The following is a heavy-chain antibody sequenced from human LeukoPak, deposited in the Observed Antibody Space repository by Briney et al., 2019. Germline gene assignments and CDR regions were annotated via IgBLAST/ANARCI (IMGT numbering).Heavy chain of an antibody. CDR2: IKQDGSEK. V-gene: IGHV3-7*01. CDR3: ARDLTTYDDY. CDR1: GCTFSSYW. Sequence: PGGSLRLSCAASGCTFSSYWMSWVRQAPGKGLEWVANIKQDGSEKYYVDSVKGRFTISRDNAKNSLYLQMNSLRAEDTAVYYCARDLTTYDDYWGQGTLVTVSS. J-gene: IGHJ4*02. D-gene: IGHD4-11*01.